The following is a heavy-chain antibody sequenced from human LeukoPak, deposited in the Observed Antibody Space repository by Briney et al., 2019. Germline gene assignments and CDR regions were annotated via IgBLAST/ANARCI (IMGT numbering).Heavy chain of an antibody. CDR3: ARLSGYSSGHYYSDY. CDR2: IYCRGST. D-gene: IGHD3-22*01. CDR1: GGSISSDY. J-gene: IGHJ4*02. Sequence: PSETLSLTCTVSGGSISSDYWSWIRQPPGKGLEWIGYIYCRGSTNYNPSLKSRVIISVDTSKNQFSLKLSSVTAADTAVYYCARLSGYSSGHYYSDYWGQGTLVTVSS. V-gene: IGHV4-59*01.